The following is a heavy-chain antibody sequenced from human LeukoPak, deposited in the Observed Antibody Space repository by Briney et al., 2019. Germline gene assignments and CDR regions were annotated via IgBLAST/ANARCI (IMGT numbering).Heavy chain of an antibody. V-gene: IGHV3-7*01. CDR2: IKQDGSDK. J-gene: IGHJ4*02. CDR1: GFPFSSYW. CDR3: ARLTGTTGFDY. D-gene: IGHD1-1*01. Sequence: TGGSLRLSCAASGFPFSSYWMSWVRQAPGKGLEWVANIKQDGSDKYYVDSVKGRFTNSRDNAKNSLYLQLNSLRADDTAVYYCARLTGTTGFDYWGQGTLVTVSS.